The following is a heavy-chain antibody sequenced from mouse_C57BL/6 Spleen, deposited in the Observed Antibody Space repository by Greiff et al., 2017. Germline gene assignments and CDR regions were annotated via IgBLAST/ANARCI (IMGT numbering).Heavy chain of an antibody. V-gene: IGHV1-64*01. CDR2: IHPNSGST. J-gene: IGHJ1*03. CDR3: ARPLYYDGSNWYFDV. Sequence: QVQLQQPGAELVKPGASVKLSCKASGYTFTSYWMHWVKQRPGQGLEWIGMIHPNSGSTNYNEKFKSKATLTVDKSSSTAYMQLSSLTSEDSAVYYCARPLYYDGSNWYFDVWGTGTTVTVSS. CDR1: GYTFTSYW. D-gene: IGHD1-1*01.